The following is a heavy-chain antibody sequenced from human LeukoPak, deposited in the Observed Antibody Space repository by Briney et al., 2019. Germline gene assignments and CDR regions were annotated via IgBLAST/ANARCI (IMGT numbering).Heavy chain of an antibody. D-gene: IGHD3-10*01. CDR3: AKDPDVLLWFGELYY. CDR1: GFTFSSYA. V-gene: IGHV3-23*01. CDR2: ISGSGGST. Sequence: GGSLRLSCAASGFTFSSYALSWVRQAPGKGLEWVSAISGSGGSTYYADSGKGRFTITRDNAKNTLYLQMSSLRAEDTAVYYCAKDPDVLLWFGELYYWGQGTLVTVSS. J-gene: IGHJ4*02.